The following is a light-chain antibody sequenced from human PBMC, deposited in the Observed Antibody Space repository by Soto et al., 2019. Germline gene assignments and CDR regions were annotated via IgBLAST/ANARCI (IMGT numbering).Light chain of an antibody. J-gene: IGKJ1*01. CDR2: AAS. CDR1: QGISRY. V-gene: IGKV1-8*01. Sequence: AIRMTQSPSSFSASTGDRVTITCRASQGISRYLAWYQQKPCKAPKLLIYAASTLQSGVPSRFSGSGSGTDFTLTISCLQSEDFATYYCQQYYSYPWTFGQGTKV. CDR3: QQYYSYPWT.